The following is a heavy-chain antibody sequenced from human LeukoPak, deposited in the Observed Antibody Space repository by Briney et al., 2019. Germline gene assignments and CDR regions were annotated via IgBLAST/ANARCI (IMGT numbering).Heavy chain of an antibody. CDR1: DFTVSNNY. CDR2: IYSGGST. CDR3: AREPWSANYYYGMDV. D-gene: IGHD3-3*01. J-gene: IGHJ6*02. Sequence: GGSLRLSCAASDFTVSNNYMNWVRQAPGKGLEWVSVIYSGGSTYYADAVKGRFTISRDNSKKTVVLQMRSLRAEDTAVYYCAREPWSANYYYGMDVWGQGTTVIVSS. V-gene: IGHV3-53*05.